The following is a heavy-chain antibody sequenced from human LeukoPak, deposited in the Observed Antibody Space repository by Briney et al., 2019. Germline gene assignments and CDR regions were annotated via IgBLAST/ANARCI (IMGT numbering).Heavy chain of an antibody. CDR2: INHSGST. D-gene: IGHD6-19*01. J-gene: IGHJ4*02. Sequence: PSETLSLTCAVYGGSFSGYYWSWIRQPPGKGLEWIGEINHSGSTNYNPSLKSRVTISVDTSKNQFSLKLSSVTAADTAVYYCARPGSGWSYYFDYWGQGTLVTVSS. CDR1: GGSFSGYY. V-gene: IGHV4-34*01. CDR3: ARPGSGWSYYFDY.